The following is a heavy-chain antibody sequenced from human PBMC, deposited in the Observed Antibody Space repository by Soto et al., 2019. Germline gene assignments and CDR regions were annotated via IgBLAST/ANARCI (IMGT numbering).Heavy chain of an antibody. CDR2: IYYSGST. D-gene: IGHD2-21*01. CDR1: GCSISSYY. CDR3: ARAPTTMIPEPASLFDFDY. Sequence: PSETLSLTCTVSGCSISSYYWSWIRQPPGKGLEWIGYIYYSGSTNYNPSLKSRVTISVDTSKNQFSLKLSSVTAADTAVYYCARAPTTMIPEPASLFDFDYWGQGTLVTVSS. J-gene: IGHJ4*02. V-gene: IGHV4-59*01.